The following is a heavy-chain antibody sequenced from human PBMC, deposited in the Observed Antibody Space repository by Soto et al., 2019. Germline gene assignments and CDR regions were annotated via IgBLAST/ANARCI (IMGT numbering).Heavy chain of an antibody. CDR1: GFTFSDYY. CDR3: ARDRGYYDSSGPNI. J-gene: IGHJ3*02. D-gene: IGHD3-22*01. V-gene: IGHV3-11*06. Sequence: GGSLRLSCAASGFTFSDYYMSWIRQAPGKGLEWVSYISSSSSYTNYADSVKGRFTISRDNAKNSLYLQMNSLRAEDTAVYYCARDRGYYDSSGPNIWGQGTMVTVSS. CDR2: ISSSSSYT.